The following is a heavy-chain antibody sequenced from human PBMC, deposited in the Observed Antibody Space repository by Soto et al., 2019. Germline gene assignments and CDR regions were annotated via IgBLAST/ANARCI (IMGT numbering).Heavy chain of an antibody. V-gene: IGHV1-2*04. CDR2: INPKSGGT. CDR3: ARGDSTDCSNGVCSFFYNHDMDV. CDR1: GYSFTEDH. J-gene: IGHJ6*02. D-gene: IGHD2-8*01. Sequence: GASVKVSCKGAGYSFTEDHIHWVRQAPGQGLEWLGRINPKSGGTSTAQKFQGWVTMTTDTSISTASMELTRLTSDDTAIHYCARGDSTDCSNGVCSFFYNHDMDVWGQGTTVTSP.